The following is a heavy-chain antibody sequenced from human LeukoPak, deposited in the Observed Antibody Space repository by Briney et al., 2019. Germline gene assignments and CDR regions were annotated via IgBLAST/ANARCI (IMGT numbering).Heavy chain of an antibody. CDR3: ASTRQPEYYYDSSGGGFDY. CDR2: IYYSGST. J-gene: IGHJ4*02. V-gene: IGHV4-59*01. D-gene: IGHD3-22*01. Sequence: PSETLSLTCTVPGGSISSYYCSWIRQPPGKGLEWIGYIYYSGSTNYNPSLTSRVTISVDTSKNQFSLKLSSVTAADTAVYYCASTRQPEYYYDSSGGGFDYWGQGTLVTVSS. CDR1: GGSISSYY.